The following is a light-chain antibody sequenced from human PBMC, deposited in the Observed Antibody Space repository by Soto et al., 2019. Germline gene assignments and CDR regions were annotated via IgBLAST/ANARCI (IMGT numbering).Light chain of an antibody. V-gene: IGKV1-5*03. CDR1: QGISTW. Sequence: DIQMTQSPSTLSASVGDRVTITCRASQGISTWLAWYQQKPGKAPKLLIYKASSLEGGVPSRFSGSGSGTEFNITVSSLQPDDFETYYCQQYNTYPLTFGGGTTVEIK. CDR3: QQYNTYPLT. CDR2: KAS. J-gene: IGKJ4*01.